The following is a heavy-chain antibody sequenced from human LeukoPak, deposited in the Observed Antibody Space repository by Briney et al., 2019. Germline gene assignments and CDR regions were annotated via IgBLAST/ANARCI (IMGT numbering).Heavy chain of an antibody. CDR3: AKDQRYWAV. J-gene: IGHJ6*02. CDR1: GFTFSNYA. D-gene: IGHD3-9*01. CDR2: ISTIGGDT. Sequence: PGGSLRLSCALSGFTFSNYAMSWVRQAQGKGLEWVAGISTIGGDTSYADSVKGRLAISRDNSKHTVFLQMNSVRAEDTAVYFCAKDQRYWAVWGQGTTVTVSS. V-gene: IGHV3-23*01.